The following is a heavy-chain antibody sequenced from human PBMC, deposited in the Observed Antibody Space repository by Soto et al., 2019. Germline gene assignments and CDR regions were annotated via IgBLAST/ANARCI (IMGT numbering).Heavy chain of an antibody. Sequence: PGGSLRLSCAASGFTFSNAWMSWVRQAPGKGLEWVGRIKSKTDGETTDYAAPVKGRFTISRDDPENTLFLQMNSLKTEDTAVYYCTTEVGIGVVPAAIHYYGMDVWGQGTTVTVSS. J-gene: IGHJ6*02. CDR1: GFTFSNAW. D-gene: IGHD2-2*02. CDR3: TTEVGIGVVPAAIHYYGMDV. V-gene: IGHV3-15*01. CDR2: IKSKTDGETT.